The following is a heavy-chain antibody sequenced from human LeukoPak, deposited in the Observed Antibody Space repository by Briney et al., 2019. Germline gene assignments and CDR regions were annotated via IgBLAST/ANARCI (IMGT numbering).Heavy chain of an antibody. J-gene: IGHJ3*02. CDR2: IYSGGST. Sequence: PGGSLRLSCAASGFTVSSNFMSWVRQAPGEGLEWVSLIYSGGSTYYADSVKGRFTISRDISKNTLFLQLNSLRAEDTAVYYCARGGVVVAAIDAFDIWGQGTLVTVSS. D-gene: IGHD2-15*01. V-gene: IGHV3-66*01. CDR1: GFTVSSNF. CDR3: ARGGVVVAAIDAFDI.